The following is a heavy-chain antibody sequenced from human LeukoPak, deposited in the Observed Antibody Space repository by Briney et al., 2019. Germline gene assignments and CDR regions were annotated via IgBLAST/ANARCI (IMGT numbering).Heavy chain of an antibody. CDR1: DGSISGYY. V-gene: IGHV4-59*01. J-gene: IGHJ4*02. CDR2: IFYSGST. CDR3: AREGTGGAGGNFDY. Sequence: SETLSLTCTVSDGSISGYYWSWIRQPPGKGLEWIGYIFYSGSTNYNPSPKTRATISVDTPQNQSSLKLSSVTAADTPVNYFAREGTGGAGGNFDYWGQGTLVTVSS. D-gene: IGHD1-1*01.